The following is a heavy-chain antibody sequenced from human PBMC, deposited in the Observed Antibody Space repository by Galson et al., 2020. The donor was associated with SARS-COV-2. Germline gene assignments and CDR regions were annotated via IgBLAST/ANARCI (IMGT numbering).Heavy chain of an antibody. Sequence: ASVKVSCKASGYTFTGYYMHWVQQAPGQGLEWMGWINPNSGGTNYAQKFQGRVTMTRDTSISTAHMELSRLRSDDTAVYYCAREWGERSSIVGATPLRWGQGTLVTVPS. CDR1: GYTFTGYY. V-gene: IGHV1-2*02. CDR2: INPNSGGT. D-gene: IGHD1-26*01. CDR3: AREWGERSSIVGATPLR. J-gene: IGHJ4*02.